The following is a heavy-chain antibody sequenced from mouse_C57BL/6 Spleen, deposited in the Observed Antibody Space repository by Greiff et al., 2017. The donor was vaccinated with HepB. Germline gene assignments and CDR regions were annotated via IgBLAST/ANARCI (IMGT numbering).Heavy chain of an antibody. V-gene: IGHV5-9-1*02. CDR3: TRDDGSSGYFDY. J-gene: IGHJ2*01. D-gene: IGHD3-2*02. Sequence: EVNLVESGEGLVKPGGSLKLSCAASGFTFSSYAMSWVRQTPEKRLEWVAYISSGGDYIYYADTVKGRFTISRDNARNTLYLQMSSLKSEDTAMYYCTRDDGSSGYFDYWGQGTTLTVSS. CDR1: GFTFSSYA. CDR2: ISSGGDYI.